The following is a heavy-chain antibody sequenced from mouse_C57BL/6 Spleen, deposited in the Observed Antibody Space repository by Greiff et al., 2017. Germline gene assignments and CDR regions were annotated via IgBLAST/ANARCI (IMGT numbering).Heavy chain of an antibody. CDR3: ARGITTVLARGYAMDY. CDR2: IYPGSGST. J-gene: IGHJ4*01. Sequence: QVQLQQPGAELVKPGASVKMSCKASGYTFTSYWITWVKQRPGQGLEWIGDIYPGSGSTNYNEKFKSKATLTVDTSSSTAYMQLSSLTSEDSAVYYCARGITTVLARGYAMDYWGQGTSVTVSS. D-gene: IGHD1-1*01. V-gene: IGHV1-55*01. CDR1: GYTFTSYW.